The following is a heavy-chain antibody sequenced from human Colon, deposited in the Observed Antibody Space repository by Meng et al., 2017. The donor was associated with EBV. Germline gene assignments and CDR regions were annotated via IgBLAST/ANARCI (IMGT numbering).Heavy chain of an antibody. J-gene: IGHJ4*02. CDR1: GDSVSDTNHF. Sequence: QRPESGPGLVKPSENLSLTCIVSGDSVSDTNHFWGWVRQAPGKGLEWVGSINSNWNTYSNPSLTSRVTMSLDTSKNQFSLKLSSVTAADTAVYYCVRVRGDFDYWGQGTLVTVSS. CDR2: INSNWNT. D-gene: IGHD3-16*01. V-gene: IGHV4-39*07. CDR3: VRVRGDFDY.